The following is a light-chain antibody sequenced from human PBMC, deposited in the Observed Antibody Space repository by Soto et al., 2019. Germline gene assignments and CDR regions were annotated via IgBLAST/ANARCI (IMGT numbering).Light chain of an antibody. CDR1: QSLLHSNGYNY. J-gene: IGKJ1*01. V-gene: IGKV2-28*01. CDR2: LGS. CDR3: MQALQTHRT. Sequence: DIVMTQSPLSLPVTPGEPASISCRSSQSLLHSNGYNYLDWFLQKPGQSPQVLIYLGSNRASGVPDRFSGSGSGTDFTLKISRVEAEDVGVYYCMQALQTHRTFGQGTKVDIK.